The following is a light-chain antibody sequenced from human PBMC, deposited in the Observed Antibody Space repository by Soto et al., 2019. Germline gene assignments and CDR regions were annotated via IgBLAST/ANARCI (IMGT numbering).Light chain of an antibody. V-gene: IGLV2-14*01. J-gene: IGLJ3*02. CDR2: DVS. CDR3: SSNTSSSTWV. CDR1: SSDVGGYNY. Sequence: QSALTQPASVSGSPGQSITISCTGTSSDVGGYNYVSWYQQHPGKAPKLMIYDVSNRPSGVSNRFSGSKSGNTASLTISGLQAEDEADYYCSSNTSSSTWVFGGGIKLTVL.